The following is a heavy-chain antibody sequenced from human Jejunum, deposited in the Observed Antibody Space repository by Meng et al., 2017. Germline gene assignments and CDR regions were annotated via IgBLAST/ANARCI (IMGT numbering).Heavy chain of an antibody. D-gene: IGHD2-2*01. V-gene: IGHV4-61*01. Sequence: LLEESGPGLARPSETLSPTRPVSGGSVSSTNCYWSWIRQPPGKGLEWIGYRYYSGSTNYNPSLKSRVTISVDTSKSQFSLKLFSVTAADTAVYYCAREYCISTTCYFDSWGQGTLVTVSS. CDR2: RYYSGST. CDR1: GGSVSSTNCY. CDR3: AREYCISTTCYFDS. J-gene: IGHJ4*02.